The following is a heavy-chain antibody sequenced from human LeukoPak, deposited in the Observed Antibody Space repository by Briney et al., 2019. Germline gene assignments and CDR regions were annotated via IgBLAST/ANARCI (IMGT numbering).Heavy chain of an antibody. Sequence: GGSLRLSCAASGFTCSSYAMHWVRQAPGKGLEGVAVISYDGSNKYYADSVKGRFTISRDNSKNTLYLQMNSLRAEDTAVYYCAKQMAVDYFDYWGQGTLVTASS. J-gene: IGHJ4*02. D-gene: IGHD5-24*01. V-gene: IGHV3-30-3*02. CDR3: AKQMAVDYFDY. CDR2: ISYDGSNK. CDR1: GFTCSSYA.